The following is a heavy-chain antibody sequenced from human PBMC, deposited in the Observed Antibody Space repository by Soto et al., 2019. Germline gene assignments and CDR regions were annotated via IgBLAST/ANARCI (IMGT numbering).Heavy chain of an antibody. J-gene: IGHJ6*02. V-gene: IGHV3-7*04. CDR1: GFTFSSYW. D-gene: IGHD3-22*01. Sequence: GGSLRLSCAASGFTFSSYWMSWVRQAPGKGLEWVANIKQDGSEKYYVDSVKGRFTISRDNAKNSLYLQMNSLRAEDTAVYYCARFYYDSSGYLPSPYYCYGMDVWGQGTTVTVSS. CDR3: ARFYYDSSGYLPSPYYCYGMDV. CDR2: IKQDGSEK.